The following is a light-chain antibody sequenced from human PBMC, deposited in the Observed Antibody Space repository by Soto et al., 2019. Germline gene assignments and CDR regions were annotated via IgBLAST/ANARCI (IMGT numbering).Light chain of an antibody. CDR3: QEYDNWPPEGT. J-gene: IGKJ1*01. V-gene: IGKV3-15*01. CDR1: QSVSIN. Sequence: TVLTQSPGTLSVSPGERASLSCRASQSVSINLAWYQQKPGQAPRLLIYGASTRATGIPARFSGSGSGTEFTLSINSLQSEDFAVYYCQEYDNWPPEGTVGQGTKVDIK. CDR2: GAS.